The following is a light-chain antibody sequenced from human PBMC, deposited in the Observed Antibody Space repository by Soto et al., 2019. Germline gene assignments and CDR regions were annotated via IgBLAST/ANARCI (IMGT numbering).Light chain of an antibody. CDR2: GAS. Sequence: EVVLTQSPGTLSLSPGERATLSCRASQSVSKYLAWYQQKPGQAPSLLIFGASSRATGIPDRFSGSGSGTDFTLTISRLEPEDFAVYYCQQRSNWPPITFGQGTRLEIK. V-gene: IGKV3D-20*02. CDR1: QSVSKY. J-gene: IGKJ5*01. CDR3: QQRSNWPPIT.